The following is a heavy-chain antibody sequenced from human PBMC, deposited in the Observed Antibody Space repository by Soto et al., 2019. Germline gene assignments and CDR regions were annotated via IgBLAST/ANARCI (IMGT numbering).Heavy chain of an antibody. J-gene: IGHJ4*02. Sequence: ASVKVSCKVSGYTLTGLSMHWVRQAPGKGLEWMGGFDPEDGETIYAQKFQGRVTMTEDTSTDTAYMELSSLRSEDTAVYYCATPLSLHYDSSGYPTYYFDYWGQGTLVTVSS. CDR3: ATPLSLHYDSSGYPTYYFDY. CDR2: FDPEDGET. V-gene: IGHV1-24*01. D-gene: IGHD3-22*01. CDR1: GYTLTGLS.